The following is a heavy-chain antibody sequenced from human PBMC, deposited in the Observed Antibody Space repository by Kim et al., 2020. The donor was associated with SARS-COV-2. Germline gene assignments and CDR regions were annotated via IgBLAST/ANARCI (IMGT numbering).Heavy chain of an antibody. D-gene: IGHD3-10*01. V-gene: IGHV4-59*01. J-gene: IGHJ3*01. CDR3: ARAPRITMVRGVITWIDA. CDR2: IYYSGST. CDR1: GGSISSYY. Sequence: SGTLSLTCTVSGGSISSYYWSWIRQPPGKGLEWIGYIYYSGSTNYNPSLKSRVTISVDTSKNQFSLKLSSVTAADTAVYYCARAPRITMVRGVITWIDA.